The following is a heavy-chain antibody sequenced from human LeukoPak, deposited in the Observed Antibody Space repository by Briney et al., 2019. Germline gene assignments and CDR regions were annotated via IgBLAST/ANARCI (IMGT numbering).Heavy chain of an antibody. V-gene: IGHV3-33*01. Sequence: GRSLRLSCAASGFSFSGHGMNWVRQAPGKGLEWVVIIWSDGSNEFYTDSVKGRFTISRDNSKNTLYLQMNSLRLEDTAVYYCARQVTTGGSPSFDFWGQGTLVTVSS. CDR1: GFSFSGHG. CDR3: ARQVTTGGSPSFDF. CDR2: IWSDGSNE. D-gene: IGHD3-22*01. J-gene: IGHJ4*02.